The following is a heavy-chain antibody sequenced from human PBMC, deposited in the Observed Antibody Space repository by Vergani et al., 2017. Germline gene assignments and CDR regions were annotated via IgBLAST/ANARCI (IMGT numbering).Heavy chain of an antibody. CDR1: GVAINTYS. V-gene: IGHV3-21*04. J-gene: IGHJ6*02. D-gene: IGHD2-2*01. Sequence: EVQLVESGGGPVKPGGSLRLSCAASGVAINTYSMHWVRQAPGKGLEWVSSITNVDGFIRYADSVKGRFTISRDIATNSLYLQMNSLRAEDTALYYCGMYCSRTSCGTHPRLHNYGMDVWGQGTTVTVSS. CDR3: GMYCSRTSCGTHPRLHNYGMDV. CDR2: ITNVDGFI.